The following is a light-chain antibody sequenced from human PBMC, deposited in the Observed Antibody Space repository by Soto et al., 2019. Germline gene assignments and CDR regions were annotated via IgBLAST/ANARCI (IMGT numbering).Light chain of an antibody. CDR1: QGISNY. V-gene: IGKV1-17*03. CDR2: AES. J-gene: IGKJ5*01. Sequence: DIQRTQSPSAMSASVGYRVTITGLASQGISNYLVWFQQKPGKVPKRLIYAESSLQTGVPSRFSGSGSGTEFTLTISSMQPEEFATYYCLQHNSYPITFGQGTRLEI. CDR3: LQHNSYPIT.